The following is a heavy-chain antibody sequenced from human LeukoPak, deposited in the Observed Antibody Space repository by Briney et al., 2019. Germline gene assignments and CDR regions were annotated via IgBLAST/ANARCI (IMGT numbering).Heavy chain of an antibody. V-gene: IGHV3-23*01. CDR2: ISGSGGST. Sequence: GGSLRLSCTASGFTFSNAWMSWVRQAPGKGLEWVSAISGSGGSTYYADSVKGRFTISRDNSKNTLYLQMNSLRAEDTAVYYCAKNYYDSSGYYYTDAFDIWGQGTMVTVSS. CDR1: GFTFSNAW. CDR3: AKNYYDSSGYYYTDAFDI. D-gene: IGHD3-22*01. J-gene: IGHJ3*02.